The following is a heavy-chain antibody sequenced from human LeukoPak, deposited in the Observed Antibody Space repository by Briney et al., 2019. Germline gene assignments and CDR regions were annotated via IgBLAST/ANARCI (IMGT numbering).Heavy chain of an antibody. J-gene: IGHJ4*02. CDR2: ISGSGGST. CDR1: GFTFSSYA. Sequence: GGSLRLSCAASGFTFSSYAMSWVRQAPGKGLEWVSAISGSGGSTYYADSVKGRFTISRDNSKNTLYLQMNSLRAEDTAVYYCANQHITMVRGVIIEGGYFDYWGQGTLVTVSS. CDR3: ANQHITMVRGVIIEGGYFDY. V-gene: IGHV3-23*01. D-gene: IGHD3-10*01.